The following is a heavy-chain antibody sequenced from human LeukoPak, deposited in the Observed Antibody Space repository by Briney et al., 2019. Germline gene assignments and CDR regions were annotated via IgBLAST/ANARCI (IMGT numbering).Heavy chain of an antibody. V-gene: IGHV1-69*05. CDR2: IIPIFGRA. CDR1: GGTFSIYA. Sequence: GASVTVSCTASGGTFSIYAISWVRQAPGQGLEWMGGIIPIFGRANYAQKFQGRVTITTDESTSTAYMELSSLRSEDTAVYYCARDLPLIVGASGSEIHYMDVWGKGTTVTVSS. CDR3: ARDLPLIVGASGSEIHYMDV. J-gene: IGHJ6*03. D-gene: IGHD1-26*01.